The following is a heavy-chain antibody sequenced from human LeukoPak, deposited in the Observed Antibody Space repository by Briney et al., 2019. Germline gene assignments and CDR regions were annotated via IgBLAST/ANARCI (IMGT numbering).Heavy chain of an antibody. CDR2: ISAYNGNT. V-gene: IGHV1-18*01. D-gene: IGHD1-26*01. CDR1: GYTFTSYD. CDR3: ARDRRPPLNSGSYYDYYYGMDV. J-gene: IGHJ6*02. Sequence: GASVKVSCKASGYTFTSYDISWVRQAPGQGLEWMGWISAYNGNTNYAQKLQGRVTMTTDTSTSTAYMELRSLRSDDTAVYYCARDRRPPLNSGSYYDYYYGMDVWGQGTTVTVSS.